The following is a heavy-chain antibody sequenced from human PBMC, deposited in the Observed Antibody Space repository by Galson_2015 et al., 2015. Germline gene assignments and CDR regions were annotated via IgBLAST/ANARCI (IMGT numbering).Heavy chain of an antibody. CDR3: ARVRQTDGLLDY. V-gene: IGHV3-7*01. Sequence: SLRLSCAASGFTFSNYWMTWVRQAPGKGLEWVANIKQDGSERYYVDSVKGRFTISRDNAKNTLYLQMNGLRAEDTAVYYCARVRQTDGLLDYWGQGTLVTVSS. CDR1: GFTFSNYW. CDR2: IKQDGSER. D-gene: IGHD2-15*01. J-gene: IGHJ4*02.